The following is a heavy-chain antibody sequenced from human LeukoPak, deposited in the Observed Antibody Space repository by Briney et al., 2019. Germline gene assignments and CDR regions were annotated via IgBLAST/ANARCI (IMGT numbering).Heavy chain of an antibody. CDR2: ISGSGGST. CDR1: GFTFSSYA. V-gene: IGHV3-23*01. CDR3: ASWDTMVQGVIIPIPYYFDY. J-gene: IGHJ4*02. Sequence: GGSLRLSCAASGFTFSSYAMSWVRQAPGKGLEWVSAISGSGGSTYYADSVKGRFTISRDNSKNTLYLQMNSLRAEDTAVYYCASWDTMVQGVIIPIPYYFDYWGQGTLVTVSS. D-gene: IGHD3-10*01.